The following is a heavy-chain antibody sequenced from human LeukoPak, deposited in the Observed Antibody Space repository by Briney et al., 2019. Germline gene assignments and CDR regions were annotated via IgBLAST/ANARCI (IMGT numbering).Heavy chain of an antibody. CDR3: AREGYSSGWYYFDY. J-gene: IGHJ4*02. D-gene: IGHD6-19*01. V-gene: IGHV3-53*01. CDR1: GFTVSSNY. CDR2: IYNGGST. Sequence: GGSLRLSSAASGFTVSSNYMSWVRQAPGKGLEWGSVIYNGGSTYYADSVKGRFTISRDNSKNTLYLQMNSLRAEDTAVYYCAREGYSSGWYYFDYWGQGTLVTVSS.